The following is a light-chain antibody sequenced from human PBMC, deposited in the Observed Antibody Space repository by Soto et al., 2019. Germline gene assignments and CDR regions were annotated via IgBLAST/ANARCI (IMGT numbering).Light chain of an antibody. CDR3: GTRDDSRTGFV. J-gene: IGLJ1*01. CDR2: DNS. Sequence: QSVLTQPPSVSAAPGQSVTISCSGSTSNVAINSVSWYQKVPGTSPKLLIYDNSKRPSGIPDRFSGSKSGTSATLGITGLQTGDEAEYYCGTRDDSRTGFVFGTGTKLTVL. V-gene: IGLV1-51*01. CDR1: TSNVAINS.